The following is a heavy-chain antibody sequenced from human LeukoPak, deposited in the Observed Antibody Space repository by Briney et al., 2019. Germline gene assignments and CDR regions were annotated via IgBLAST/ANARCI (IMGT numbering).Heavy chain of an antibody. Sequence: ASVKVSCKTSGFTFVGHYMHWVRQAPGQGLEWMGWINPDSGGTDYPQTFRGRVTMTRDTSSNTLYMELSSLRSDDTAVYYCARLGGAQGYYYRSGSNHYFDHWGQGTLVTVSS. CDR2: INPDSGGT. CDR1: GFTFVGHY. CDR3: ARLGGAQGYYYRSGSNHYFDH. V-gene: IGHV1-2*02. D-gene: IGHD3-10*01. J-gene: IGHJ4*02.